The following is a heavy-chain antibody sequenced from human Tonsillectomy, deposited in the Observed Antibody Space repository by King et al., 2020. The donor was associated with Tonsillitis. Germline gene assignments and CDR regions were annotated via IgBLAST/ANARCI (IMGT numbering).Heavy chain of an antibody. CDR1: GFTFSSYG. V-gene: IGHV3-30*18. CDR2: ISYDGSNK. Sequence: VQLVESGGGVVQPGRSLRLSCAASGFTFSSYGMHWVRQAPGKGLEWVAVISYDGSNKYYADSVKGRFTISRDNSKNTLYLQMNSLRAEDTAVYYCAKYLWFGELLYYFDYWGQGTLVTVSS. D-gene: IGHD3-10*01. CDR3: AKYLWFGELLYYFDY. J-gene: IGHJ4*02.